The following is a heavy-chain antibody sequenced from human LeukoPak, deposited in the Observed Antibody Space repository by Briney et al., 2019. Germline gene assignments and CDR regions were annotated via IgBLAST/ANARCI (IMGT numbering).Heavy chain of an antibody. V-gene: IGHV3-33*08. CDR3: ARLYSSGWDPNYFDY. J-gene: IGHJ4*02. Sequence: GGFLRLSCAASGFTFSSYAMHWVRQAPGKGLEWVAVIWFDESTKFYADSVRGRFTISRDNSKSTLYLQMNSLRAEDTAVYYCARLYSSGWDPNYFDYWGQGTLVTVSS. D-gene: IGHD6-19*01. CDR1: GFTFSSYA. CDR2: IWFDESTK.